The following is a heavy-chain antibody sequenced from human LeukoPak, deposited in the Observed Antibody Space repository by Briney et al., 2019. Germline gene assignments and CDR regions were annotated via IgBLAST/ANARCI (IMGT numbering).Heavy chain of an antibody. J-gene: IGHJ5*02. D-gene: IGHD3-16*01. Sequence: KPSETLSLTCTVSGGPINNYYWSWIRQPPGKGLDWIGYIYSSGSTNYNPSLKSRVIISVDTSKNQFSLKLSSVAAADTAVYYCARRTLCCGERFDPWGQGTLVTVSS. CDR1: GGPINNYY. CDR3: ARRTLCCGERFDP. CDR2: IYSSGST. V-gene: IGHV4-59*08.